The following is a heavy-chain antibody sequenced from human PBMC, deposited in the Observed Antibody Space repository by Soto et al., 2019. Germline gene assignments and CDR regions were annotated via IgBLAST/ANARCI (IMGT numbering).Heavy chain of an antibody. CDR2: INAGNGNT. CDR3: ARAPPYDFWSGYIDY. CDR1: GYTFTSYA. Sequence: ASVKVSCKASGYTFTSYAMHWVRQAPGQRLEWMGWINAGNGNTKYSQKFQGRVTITRDTSASTAYMELSSLRSEDTAVYYCARAPPYDFWSGYIDYWGQGTLVTVSS. V-gene: IGHV1-3*01. D-gene: IGHD3-3*01. J-gene: IGHJ4*02.